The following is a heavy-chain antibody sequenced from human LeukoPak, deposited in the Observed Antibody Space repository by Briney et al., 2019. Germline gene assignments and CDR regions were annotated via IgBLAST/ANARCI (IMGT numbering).Heavy chain of an antibody. CDR3: ASGSIQLWPDDAFDI. D-gene: IGHD5-18*01. J-gene: IGHJ3*02. CDR1: GFTFSSYA. Sequence: PGGSLRLSCAASGFTFSSYAMNWVRQAPGKGLEWVANIKQDGSEKYYVDSVKGRFTISRDNAKNSLYLQMNSLRAEDTAVYYCASGSIQLWPDDAFDIWGQGTMVTVSS. CDR2: IKQDGSEK. V-gene: IGHV3-7*01.